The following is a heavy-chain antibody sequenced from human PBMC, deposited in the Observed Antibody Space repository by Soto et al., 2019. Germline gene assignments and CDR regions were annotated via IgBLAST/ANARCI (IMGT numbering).Heavy chain of an antibody. J-gene: IGHJ4*02. V-gene: IGHV3-30*18. Sequence: GGSLRLSCAASGFTFSSYGMHWVRQAPGKGLEWVAVISYDGSNKYYADSVKGRFTISRDNSKNTLYLQMNSLRAEDTAVYYCAKDRERYGDYPILGYWGQGTLVTVSS. CDR2: ISYDGSNK. CDR1: GFTFSSYG. D-gene: IGHD4-17*01. CDR3: AKDRERYGDYPILGY.